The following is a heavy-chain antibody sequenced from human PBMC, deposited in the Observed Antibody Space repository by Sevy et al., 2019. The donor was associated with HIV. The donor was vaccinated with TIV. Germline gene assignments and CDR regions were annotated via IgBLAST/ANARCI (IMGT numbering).Heavy chain of an antibody. CDR3: ARVLVGATEGRSYYYYYMDV. V-gene: IGHV1-18*04. D-gene: IGHD1-26*01. J-gene: IGHJ6*03. CDR2: ISAYNGNT. Sequence: ASVKVSCKASGYTFTSYGISWVRQAPGQGLEWMGWISAYNGNTNYAQKLQCRVTMTTDTSTSTAYMELRSLRSDDTAVYYCARVLVGATEGRSYYYYYMDVWGKGTTVTVSS. CDR1: GYTFTSYG.